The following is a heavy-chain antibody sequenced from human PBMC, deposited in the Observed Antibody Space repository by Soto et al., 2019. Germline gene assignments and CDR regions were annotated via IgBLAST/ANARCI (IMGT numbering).Heavy chain of an antibody. CDR2: MSYDGGNN. J-gene: IGHJ4*02. Sequence: GGSLRLSCAASGFTFNHYHMHWVRQAPGKGLEWVAVMSYDGGNNYYADSVKGRFTISRDNSKNTLYLQMTSVRLDDTALYYCAREQNIRRFDYWGQGALVTVSS. CDR3: AREQNIRRFDY. CDR1: GFTFNHYH. V-gene: IGHV3-30*03.